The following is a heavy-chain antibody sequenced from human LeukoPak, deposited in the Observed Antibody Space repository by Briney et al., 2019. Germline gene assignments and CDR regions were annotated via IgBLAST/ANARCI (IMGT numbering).Heavy chain of an antibody. CDR2: IYPSDSDT. V-gene: IGHV5-51*01. Sequence: EESLKISCKASGYSFTNYWIGWVRQMPGKGLEWMGIIYPSDSDTRYSPSFQGQVTISADKSISTAYLQWSSLKASDTGMYYCARPSNSGYDFWGQGALVTVSS. D-gene: IGHD5-12*01. CDR3: ARPSNSGYDF. CDR1: GYSFTNYW. J-gene: IGHJ4*02.